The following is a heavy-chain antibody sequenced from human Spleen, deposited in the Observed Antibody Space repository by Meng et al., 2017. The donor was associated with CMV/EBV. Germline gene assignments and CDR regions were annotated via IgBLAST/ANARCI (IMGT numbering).Heavy chain of an antibody. Sequence: LSLTCVASGFTFRSHWMHWVRQAPGRGLEWISFISSDDRTRTYADSVRGRFTISRDDAKNSVSLQMRSLRVEDTAVYYCARDRGVVIPAAPYYFDYWGRGTLVTVSS. CDR3: ARDRGVVIPAAPYYFDY. J-gene: IGHJ4*02. CDR2: ISSDDRTR. D-gene: IGHD3-10*01. V-gene: IGHV3-48*03. CDR1: GFTFRSHW.